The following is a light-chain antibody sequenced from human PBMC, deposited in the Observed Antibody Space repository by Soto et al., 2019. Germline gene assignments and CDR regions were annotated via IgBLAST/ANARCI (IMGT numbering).Light chain of an antibody. CDR3: QQGYSTPADT. CDR1: QSIASS. V-gene: IGKV1-39*01. CDR2: AAS. Sequence: DIQMTQSPSSLSASVGDRVTITCRASQSIASSMNWYQQKPGKAPQLLISAASRLQSGVPSRFIGSGSGTDFTLTISSLQPEDFASYYCQQGYSTPADTFGQGTKLEIK. J-gene: IGKJ2*01.